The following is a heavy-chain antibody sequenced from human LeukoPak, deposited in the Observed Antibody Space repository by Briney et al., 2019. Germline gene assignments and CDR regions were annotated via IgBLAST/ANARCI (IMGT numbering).Heavy chain of an antibody. J-gene: IGHJ4*02. CDR1: GFTFSSYT. CDR3: ARAYTSSSSY. CDR2: ISTSSNYI. Sequence: GGSLRLSCAASGFTFSSYTMNWVRQAPGKGLEWVSSISTSSNYIYYADSVKGRFTISRDNAENSLYLQMNSLRAEDTAVYYCARAYTSSSSYWGQGTLVTVSS. D-gene: IGHD6-6*01. V-gene: IGHV3-21*01.